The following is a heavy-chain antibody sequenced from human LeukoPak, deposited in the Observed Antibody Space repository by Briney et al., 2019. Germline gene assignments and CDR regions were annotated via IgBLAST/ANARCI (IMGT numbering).Heavy chain of an antibody. J-gene: IGHJ4*02. CDR3: ARDTITVTTPYFDY. CDR2: INSDSGGT. CDR1: GYTFTGYY. Sequence: ASVKVSCKASGYTFTGYYIDWVRQAPGQGPEWMGWINSDSGGTNYVQKFQGRVTMTRDTSTSTAYMELSSLRSDDTAFYYCARDTITVTTPYFDYWGQGTLVTVPS. D-gene: IGHD4-17*01. V-gene: IGHV1-2*02.